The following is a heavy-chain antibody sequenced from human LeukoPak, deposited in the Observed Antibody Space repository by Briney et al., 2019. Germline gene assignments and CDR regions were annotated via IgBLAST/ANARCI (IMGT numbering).Heavy chain of an antibody. J-gene: IGHJ4*02. V-gene: IGHV3-21*01. D-gene: IGHD6-19*01. CDR3: ARVRAVAGTFDY. Sequence: GGSLRLSCAASGFTFSSYSMNWVRQAPEKGLEWVSSISSSSSYIYYADSVKGRFTISRDNAKNSLYLQMNSLRAEDTAVYYCARVRAVAGTFDYWGQGTLVTVSS. CDR2: ISSSSSYI. CDR1: GFTFSSYS.